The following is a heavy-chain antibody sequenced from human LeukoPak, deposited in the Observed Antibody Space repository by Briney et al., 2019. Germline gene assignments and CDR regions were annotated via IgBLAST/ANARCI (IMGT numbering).Heavy chain of an antibody. V-gene: IGHV4-39*01. D-gene: IGHD6-13*01. CDR3: ARLRPEGAAGSPDY. Sequence: PSETLSLTCTVSGGSISSSSYYWGWIRQPPGKGLEWIGSIFYSGSTYYNPSLKSRVTIFVDTSKNQFSLKLSSVTAADTAVYYCARLRPEGAAGSPDYWGQRTLVTVSS. J-gene: IGHJ4*02. CDR1: GGSISSSSYY. CDR2: IFYSGST.